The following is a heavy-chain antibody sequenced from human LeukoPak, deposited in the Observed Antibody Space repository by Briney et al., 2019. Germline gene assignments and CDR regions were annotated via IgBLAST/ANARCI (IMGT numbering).Heavy chain of an antibody. CDR2: IYHTGST. D-gene: IGHD3-10*01. V-gene: IGHV4-4*02. CDR1: GDSISNTNW. Sequence: PSETLSLTCDVSGDSISNTNWWSWVRQPPGKGLEWIGEIYHTGSTNYNPSLKSRVTISVDKSKNQFSLKLSSVTAADTAVYYCARRASWGEIPGASYYYYYMDVWGKGTTVTVSS. CDR3: ARRASWGEIPGASYYYYYMDV. J-gene: IGHJ6*03.